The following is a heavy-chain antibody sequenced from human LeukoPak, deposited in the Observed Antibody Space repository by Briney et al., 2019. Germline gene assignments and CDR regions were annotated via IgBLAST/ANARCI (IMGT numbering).Heavy chain of an antibody. CDR3: ARDLTMTRARGFDP. D-gene: IGHD3-22*01. V-gene: IGHV4-59*01. CDR1: GGSISSYY. CDR2: IYYSGST. J-gene: IGHJ5*02. Sequence: PSETLSLTCTVSGGSISSYYWSWIRQPPGKGLEWIGYIYYSGSTNYNPSLKSRVTISVDTSKNQFSLKLSSVTAADTAVYYCARDLTMTRARGFDPWGQGTLVTVSS.